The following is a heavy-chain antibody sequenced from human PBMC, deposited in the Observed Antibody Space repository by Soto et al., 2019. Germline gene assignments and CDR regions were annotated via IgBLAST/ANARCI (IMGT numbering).Heavy chain of an antibody. CDR3: ASRYCSGGSCYDPYYYGMDV. CDR2: ISAYNGNT. CDR1: GYTFTSYG. V-gene: IGHV1-18*01. J-gene: IGHJ6*02. D-gene: IGHD2-15*01. Sequence: GASVKVSCKASGYTFTSYGISWVRQAPGQGLEWMGWISAYNGNTNYAQKLQGRVTMTTDTSTSTAYMELRSLRSDDTAVYYCASRYCSGGSCYDPYYYGMDVWGQGTTVTVSS.